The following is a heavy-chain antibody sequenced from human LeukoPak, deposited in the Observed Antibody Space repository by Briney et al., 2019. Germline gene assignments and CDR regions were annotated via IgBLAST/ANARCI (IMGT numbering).Heavy chain of an antibody. CDR1: GFTFSRYW. Sequence: GGSLRLSCAASGFTFSRYWMTWVRQAPGKGLEWVANIQEDGREKYYVDSVKGRFTVSRDNAKNSLYLQMNNLRTEDTAIYYCARGDFSNYVGIDYWGQGTLVTVSS. CDR2: IQEDGREK. D-gene: IGHD4-11*01. V-gene: IGHV3-7*01. J-gene: IGHJ4*02. CDR3: ARGDFSNYVGIDY.